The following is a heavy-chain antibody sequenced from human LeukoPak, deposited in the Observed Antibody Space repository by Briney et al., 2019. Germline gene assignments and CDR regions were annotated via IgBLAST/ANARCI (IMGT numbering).Heavy chain of an antibody. CDR1: GGSISSGGYY. CDR3: ARSRSYQLLFDAFDI. CDR2: IYHSGST. Sequence: SETLSLTCTVSGGSISSGGYYWSWIRQPPGKGLEWIGYIYHSGSTYYNPSLKSRVTISLDRSKNQFSLQLSSVTAADTAVYYCARSRSYQLLFDAFDIWGQGTMVTVSS. V-gene: IGHV4-30-2*01. D-gene: IGHD2-2*01. J-gene: IGHJ3*02.